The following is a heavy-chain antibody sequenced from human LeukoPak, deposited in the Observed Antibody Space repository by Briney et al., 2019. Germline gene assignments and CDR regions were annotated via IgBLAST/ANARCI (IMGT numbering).Heavy chain of an antibody. Sequence: SETLSLTCTVSGDSINDHYWSWIRQPPGEGLEWIAYIYSSVSTNYNPSLKSRVTISIDTSRSQFSLKLSSVTAADTAVYYCARGFIQLRTWFDPWGQGTLVTVSS. D-gene: IGHD2-2*01. CDR3: ARGFIQLRTWFDP. V-gene: IGHV4-59*11. J-gene: IGHJ5*02. CDR2: IYSSVST. CDR1: GDSINDHY.